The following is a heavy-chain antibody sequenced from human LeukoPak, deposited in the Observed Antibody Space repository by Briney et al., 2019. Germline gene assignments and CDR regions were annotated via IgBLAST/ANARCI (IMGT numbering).Heavy chain of an antibody. D-gene: IGHD7-27*01. CDR3: VKDEDWGFSD. J-gene: IGHJ4*02. CDR1: GLTFDDYT. CDR2: INLDGGDT. V-gene: IGHV3-43*01. Sequence: PGGSLRVSCAASGLTFDDYTMHWVRQAPGKGLEWVSLINLDGGDTYYADSVKGRFTISRDNSKNSLYLQMNSLRTEDTALYYCVKDEDWGFSDWGQGTLVTVSS.